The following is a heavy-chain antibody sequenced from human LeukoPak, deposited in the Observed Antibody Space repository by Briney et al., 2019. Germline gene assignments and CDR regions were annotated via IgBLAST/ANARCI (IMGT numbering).Heavy chain of an antibody. V-gene: IGHV1-2*02. D-gene: IGHD2-2*01. CDR2: INPNSGGT. Sequence: GASVKVSCKASGYTFTGYYMHWVRQAPGQGLEWMGWINPNSGGTNYAQKFQGRVTMTRDTSISTAYMELSRLRSDDTAVYYCARRSTCVTSCYAMGDYYYYYMDVWGKGTTVTISS. CDR3: ARRSTCVTSCYAMGDYYYYYMDV. CDR1: GYTFTGYY. J-gene: IGHJ6*03.